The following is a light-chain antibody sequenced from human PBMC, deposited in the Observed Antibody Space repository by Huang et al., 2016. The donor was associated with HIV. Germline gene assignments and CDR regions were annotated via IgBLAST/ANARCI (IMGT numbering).Light chain of an antibody. CDR3: QQYNNWPPWT. CDR1: QSISGN. J-gene: IGKJ1*01. Sequence: EIVMTQSPATLSVSPGERATLSCRASQSISGNLAWYQQKPGQAPRLRIYGAATRATGIPAKFRGSGSGTEFTLTISSLQSEDFAVYYCQQYNNWPPWTFGQGTKVEIK. V-gene: IGKV3-15*01. CDR2: GAA.